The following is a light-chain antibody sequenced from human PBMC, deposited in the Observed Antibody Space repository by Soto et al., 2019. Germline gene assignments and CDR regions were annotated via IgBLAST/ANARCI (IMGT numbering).Light chain of an antibody. CDR2: EAS. CDR3: QESYGSPPFT. Sequence: DIPLTQSPSPLSASVGDRVYITCRTSQDVSSYLNWYKAKPGKAPKLLVYEASTLERGVPSRFSGSGSGTEFTLTISSLQPEDSATYYCQESYGSPPFTFGPGTRVDI. J-gene: IGKJ3*01. V-gene: IGKV1-39*01. CDR1: QDVSSY.